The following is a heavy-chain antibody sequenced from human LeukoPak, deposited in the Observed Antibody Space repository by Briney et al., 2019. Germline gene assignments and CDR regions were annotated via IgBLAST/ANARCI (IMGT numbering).Heavy chain of an antibody. D-gene: IGHD5-18*01. J-gene: IGHJ4*02. Sequence: SETLSLTCTVSGGSLSSSSYYLGWIRQSPGKGLEWIGNIYYSGSTNYNPSLKSRVTISVDTSKNQFSLKLSSVTAADTAVYYCARPFYGYYAYSDWGQGTLVTVSS. CDR2: IYYSGST. V-gene: IGHV4-39*07. CDR3: ARPFYGYYAYSD. CDR1: GGSLSSSSYY.